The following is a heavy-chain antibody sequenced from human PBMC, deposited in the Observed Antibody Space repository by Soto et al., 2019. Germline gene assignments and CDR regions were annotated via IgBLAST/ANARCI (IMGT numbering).Heavy chain of an antibody. CDR3: ARDTNYYGSDY. D-gene: IGHD3-10*01. V-gene: IGHV3-33*01. CDR1: GFTFSSYG. Sequence: PGGSLRLSCAASGFTFSSYGMHWVRQAPGKGLEWVAVIWYDGSNKYYADSVKGRFTISRDNSKNTLYLQMNSLRAEDTAVYYCARDTNYYGSDYWGQGTLVTVSS. J-gene: IGHJ4*02. CDR2: IWYDGSNK.